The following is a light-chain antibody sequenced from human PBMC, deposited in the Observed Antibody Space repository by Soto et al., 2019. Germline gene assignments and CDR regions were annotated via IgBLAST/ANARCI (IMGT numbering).Light chain of an antibody. CDR2: EVT. Sequence: QSVLTQPASVSGSPGQSITISCTGTSSDVGGYHYVSWYQQLPGKAPKLMIYEVTNRPSGISNRFSGSKSGNTASLTISGLQAEDEADYYCSSYVSSRTYVFGTGTKLTVL. J-gene: IGLJ1*01. V-gene: IGLV2-14*01. CDR1: SSDVGGYHY. CDR3: SSYVSSRTYV.